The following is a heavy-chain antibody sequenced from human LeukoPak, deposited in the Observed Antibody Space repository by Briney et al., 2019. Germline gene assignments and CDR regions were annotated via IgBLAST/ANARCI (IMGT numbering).Heavy chain of an antibody. V-gene: IGHV4-59*08. CDR3: ARRPDGTSHFDY. J-gene: IGHJ4*02. CDR2: VYYSGST. Sequence: KTSETLSLTCTVSGGSIRSYFWSWIRQPPGKGLEWIGYVYYSGSTNYNPSLKSRVTISVDTSKKQFSLKLSSVTAADTAVYYCARRPDGTSHFDYWGQGTLVTVSS. CDR1: GGSIRSYF. D-gene: IGHD6-6*01.